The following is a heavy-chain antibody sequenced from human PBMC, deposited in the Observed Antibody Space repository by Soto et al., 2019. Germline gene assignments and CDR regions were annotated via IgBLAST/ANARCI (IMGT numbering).Heavy chain of an antibody. CDR2: ISGSGGST. V-gene: IGHV3-23*01. CDR3: AKIIVATISGFDY. CDR1: GFTFSSYA. Sequence: GESLRLSCAASGFTFSSYAMSWVRQAPGKGLEWVSAISGSGGSTYYADSVKGRFTISRDNSKNTLYLQMNSLRAEDTAVYYCAKIIVATISGFDYWGQGTLVTVSS. D-gene: IGHD5-12*01. J-gene: IGHJ4*02.